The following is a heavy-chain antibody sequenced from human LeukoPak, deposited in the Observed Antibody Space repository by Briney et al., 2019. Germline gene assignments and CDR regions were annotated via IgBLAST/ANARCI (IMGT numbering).Heavy chain of an antibody. V-gene: IGHV4-4*02. CDR1: GGSISSSNW. J-gene: IGHJ4*02. D-gene: IGHD5-18*01. CDR3: ARDPEGYSYGYDY. Sequence: SETLSLTCAVSGGSISSSNWWSWVRQPPGKGLEWIGEIYHSGSTNYNPSLKSRVTISVDKSKNQFSLKLSSVTAADTAVYYCARDPEGYSYGYDYWGQGTLVTVSS. CDR2: IYHSGST.